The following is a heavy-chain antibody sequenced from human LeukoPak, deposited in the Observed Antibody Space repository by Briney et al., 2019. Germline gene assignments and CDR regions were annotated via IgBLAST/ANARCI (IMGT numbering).Heavy chain of an antibody. CDR1: GGTFSSYA. CDR3: ARVMDFWSGSHDY. V-gene: IGHV1-69*13. D-gene: IGHD3-3*01. Sequence: ASVKVSCKASGGTFSSYAISWVRQAPGQGLEWMGGIIPIFGTANYAQKFQGRVTITADESTSTAYMELRSLRSDDMAVYYCARVMDFWSGSHDYWGQGTLVTVSS. J-gene: IGHJ4*02. CDR2: IIPIFGTA.